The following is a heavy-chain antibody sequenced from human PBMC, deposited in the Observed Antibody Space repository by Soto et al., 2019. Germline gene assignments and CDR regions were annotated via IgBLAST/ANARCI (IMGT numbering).Heavy chain of an antibody. Sequence: RLSCAASRFTFTTYAMNWVRQAPGKGLEWVALMSSDGTNEHYADSVRGRFTVSRDNSRNTLFLQMNNLRTDDTAVYYCAGCGYISDWYCYFDFWGLGTLVTVSS. V-gene: IGHV3-30-3*01. CDR3: AGCGYISDWYCYFDF. J-gene: IGHJ4*02. CDR1: RFTFTTYA. CDR2: MSSDGTNE. D-gene: IGHD6-19*01.